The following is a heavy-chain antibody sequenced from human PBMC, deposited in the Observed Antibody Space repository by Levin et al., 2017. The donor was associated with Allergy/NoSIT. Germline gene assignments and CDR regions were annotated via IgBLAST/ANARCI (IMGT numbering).Heavy chain of an antibody. CDR2: INSDGSST. V-gene: IGHV3-74*01. Sequence: QPGGSLRLSCAASGFTFSSYWMHWVRQAPGKGLVWVSRINSDGSSTSYADSMKGRFTISRDNAKNTLYLQMNSLRAEDTAVYYCARDITSQDAFDIWGQGTMVTVSS. D-gene: IGHD3-16*01. CDR1: GFTFSSYW. J-gene: IGHJ3*02. CDR3: ARDITSQDAFDI.